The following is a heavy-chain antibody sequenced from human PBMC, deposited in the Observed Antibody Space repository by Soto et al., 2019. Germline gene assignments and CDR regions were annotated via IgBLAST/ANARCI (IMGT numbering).Heavy chain of an antibody. CDR1: GASINNFAYY. D-gene: IGHD1-26*01. Sequence: AETLSLTCSVSGASINNFAYYWGWILHPPGKGLEWIGTVYYNENTYYNPSLRSRVAISVDTAKNQFSLNLRSVTAADTAVYFCARRERSYVSPGWCERWGQGNLVTVSS. CDR2: VYYNENT. CDR3: ARRERSYVSPGWCER. V-gene: IGHV4-39*01. J-gene: IGHJ5*02.